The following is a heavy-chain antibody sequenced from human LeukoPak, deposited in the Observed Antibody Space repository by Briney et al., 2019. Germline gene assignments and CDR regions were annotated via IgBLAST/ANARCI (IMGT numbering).Heavy chain of an antibody. CDR1: GYTFTGYY. Sequence: GASVKVSCKASGYTFTGYYMHWVRQAPGQGLEWMGWINPNSGGTNYAQKFQGRVTMTRDTSISTAYMELSRLRSDDTAVYYCARDRGSYFSPTLDYWGQGTLVTVSS. CDR2: INPNSGGT. CDR3: ARDRGSYFSPTLDY. D-gene: IGHD1-26*01. J-gene: IGHJ4*02. V-gene: IGHV1-2*02.